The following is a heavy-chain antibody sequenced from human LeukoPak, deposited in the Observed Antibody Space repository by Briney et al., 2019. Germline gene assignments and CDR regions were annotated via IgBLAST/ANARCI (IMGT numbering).Heavy chain of an antibody. CDR3: TTWNYDILTGYSI. V-gene: IGHV3-15*01. D-gene: IGHD3-9*01. Sequence: PGGSLRLSCAASGFTFNNAWMSWVRRAPGKGLEWVGRIKSKTHGGTTDYAAAVKGRFTISRDDSKSTLYLQMNSLKTEDTALYYCTTWNYDILTGYSIWGQGTLVTVSS. J-gene: IGHJ4*02. CDR2: IKSKTHGGTT. CDR1: GFTFNNAW.